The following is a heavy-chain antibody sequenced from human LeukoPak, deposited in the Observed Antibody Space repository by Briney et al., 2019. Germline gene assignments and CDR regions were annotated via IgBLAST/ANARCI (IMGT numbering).Heavy chain of an antibody. V-gene: IGHV1-46*01. J-gene: IGHJ4*02. CDR3: AREGGAGSGYDWGNY. Sequence: ASVKVSCKASGYTFTSYYMHWVRQAPGQGLEWMGIINPSGGSTSYAQKFRGRVTMTRDMSTSTVYMELSSLRSEDTAVYYCAREGGAGSGYDWGNYWGQGTLVTVSS. CDR1: GYTFTSYY. D-gene: IGHD5-12*01. CDR2: INPSGGST.